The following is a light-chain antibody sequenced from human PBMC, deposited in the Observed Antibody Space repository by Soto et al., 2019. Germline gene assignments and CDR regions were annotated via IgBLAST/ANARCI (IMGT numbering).Light chain of an antibody. CDR2: EVV. Sequence: QSALTQPPSASGSPGQSVTISCTGTKSDIGVYDFVSWYQHHPGKAPRLIIYEVVQRPSGVPDRFSGSKSGNTASLTVSGLQAADEADYYCCSFAGSNSWVFGGGTKLTVL. V-gene: IGLV2-8*01. CDR3: CSFAGSNSWV. J-gene: IGLJ3*02. CDR1: KSDIGVYDF.